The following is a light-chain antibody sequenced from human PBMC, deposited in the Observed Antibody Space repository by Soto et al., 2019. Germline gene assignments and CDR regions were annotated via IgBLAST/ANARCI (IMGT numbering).Light chain of an antibody. J-gene: IGKJ3*01. CDR2: AAS. CDR1: QGISSY. V-gene: IGKV1-9*01. CDR3: QRLNS. Sequence: DMQWTQSPSFLSAAVGDRVTITCPASQGISSYLAWYQQKPGKAPKLLIDAASTLQSGVPSRFSGSGSGTEFSLTISSLQPEVFATYFCQRLNSFGPGTKVDI.